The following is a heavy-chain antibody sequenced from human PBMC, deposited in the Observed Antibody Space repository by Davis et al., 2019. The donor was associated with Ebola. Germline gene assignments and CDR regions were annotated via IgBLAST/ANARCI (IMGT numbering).Heavy chain of an antibody. CDR3: ARFEMATIEGDDGFDI. CDR1: GFTFSSYG. J-gene: IGHJ3*02. V-gene: IGHV3-30*12. CDR2: ISYDGSNK. Sequence: GGSLRLSCAASGFTFSSYGMHWVRQVPGKGLEWVAVISYDGSNKYYADSVKGRFTISRDNSKNTLYLQMNSLRAEDTAVYYCARFEMATIEGDDGFDIWGQGTLVSVSS. D-gene: IGHD5-24*01.